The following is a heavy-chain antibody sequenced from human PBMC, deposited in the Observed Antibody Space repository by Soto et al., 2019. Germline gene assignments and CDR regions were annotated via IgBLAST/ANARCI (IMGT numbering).Heavy chain of an antibody. CDR2: ISYDGSNK. V-gene: IGHV3-30*18. CDR3: AKDGYRRVVVAAIELPYYYYYGMDV. J-gene: IGHJ6*02. D-gene: IGHD2-15*01. Sequence: QVQLVESGGGVVQPGRSLRLSCAASGFTFSSYGMHWVRQAPGKGLEWVAVISYDGSNKYYADSVKGRFTISRDNSKNTLYLQMNSLRAEDTAVDYCAKDGYRRVVVAAIELPYYYYYGMDVWGQGTTVTVSS. CDR1: GFTFSSYG.